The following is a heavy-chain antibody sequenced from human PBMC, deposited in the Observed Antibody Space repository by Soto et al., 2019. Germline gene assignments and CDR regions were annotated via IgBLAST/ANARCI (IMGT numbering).Heavy chain of an antibody. CDR1: GFTFSNYY. CDR2: ISLSGSTK. V-gene: IGHV3-11*01. J-gene: IGHJ5*02. D-gene: IGHD5-18*01. Sequence: QVQLVESGGGLVKPGGSLRLSCAASGFTFSNYYMAWVRQAPGKGLEWISYISLSGSTKHYADSVRGRFSISRDNTQNSVFLQMNSLRAEDTAVYYCTRSSLYNYAEAWGQGTIVTVSS. CDR3: TRSSLYNYAEA.